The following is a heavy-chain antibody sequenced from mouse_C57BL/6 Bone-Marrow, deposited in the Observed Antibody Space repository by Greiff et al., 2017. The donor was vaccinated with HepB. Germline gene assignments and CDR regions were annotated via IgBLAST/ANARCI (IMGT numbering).Heavy chain of an antibody. Sequence: VKLQQSGAELVRPGASVTLSCKASGYTFTDYEMHWVKQTPVHGLEWIGAIDPETGGTAYNQKFKGKAILTADKSSSTAYMELRSLTSEDSAVYYCTRPITTVVDYWGQGTTLTVSS. J-gene: IGHJ2*01. CDR2: IDPETGGT. CDR3: TRPITTVVDY. D-gene: IGHD1-1*01. V-gene: IGHV1-15*01. CDR1: GYTFTDYE.